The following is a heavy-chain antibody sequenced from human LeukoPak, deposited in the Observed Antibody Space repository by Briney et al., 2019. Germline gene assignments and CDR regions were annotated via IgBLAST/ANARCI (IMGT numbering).Heavy chain of an antibody. Sequence: GGSLRLSCAASGFTFSSYAMSWVRQAPGKGLEWVSAISGSGGSTYYADSVKGRFTISRDNSKNTLYLQMNSLRAEDTAVYYCAKDRFCSNGVRFDWFDPWGQGTLVTVSS. J-gene: IGHJ5*02. V-gene: IGHV3-23*01. CDR1: GFTFSSYA. CDR3: AKDRFCSNGVRFDWFDP. CDR2: ISGSGGST. D-gene: IGHD2-8*01.